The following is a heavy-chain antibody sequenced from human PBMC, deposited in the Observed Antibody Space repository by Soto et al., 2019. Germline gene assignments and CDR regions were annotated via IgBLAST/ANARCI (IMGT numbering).Heavy chain of an antibody. CDR3: ARWGSDDFWSGYLKNWFDP. CDR2: IYYSGST. D-gene: IGHD3-3*01. CDR1: GYSISSSNW. V-gene: IGHV4-28*01. Sequence: PSETLSLTCAVSGYSISSSNWWGWIRQPPGKGLEWIGYIYYSGSTYYNPSLKSRVTMSVDTSKNQFSLKLSSVTAADTAVYYCARWGSDDFWSGYLKNWFDPWGQGTLVTVSS. J-gene: IGHJ5*02.